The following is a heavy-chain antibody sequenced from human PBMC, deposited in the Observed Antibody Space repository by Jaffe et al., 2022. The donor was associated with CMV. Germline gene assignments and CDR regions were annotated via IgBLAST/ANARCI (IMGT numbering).Heavy chain of an antibody. Sequence: QVQLVQSGPEVQKPGASVKVSCKASGYSFTDYYLHWMRQAPGHGLEWLGWINPNSGGTNYAQKFQGRVTLTRDTSLTTSFMKLSGLRSDDTAIYYCARDPSSNQLRLPGRIDAQECFDPWGQGTLVTVSS. V-gene: IGHV1-2*02. CDR1: GYSFTDYY. CDR2: INPNSGGT. J-gene: IGHJ5*02. D-gene: IGHD2-2*01. CDR3: ARDPSSNQLRLPGRIDAQECFDP.